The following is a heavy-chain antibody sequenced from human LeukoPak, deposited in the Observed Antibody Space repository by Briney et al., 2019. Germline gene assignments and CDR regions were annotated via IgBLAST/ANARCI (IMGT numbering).Heavy chain of an antibody. D-gene: IGHD6-19*01. V-gene: IGHV3-21*01. Sequence: KPGGSLRLSCAASGFTFSAFSMNWVRQVPGKGLEWVSAISSSSSDIYYTDSVKGRFTISRDNANNFLYLQVSSLRAEDTAVYYCATGYTSGTRIDYWGQGTLVSVSS. J-gene: IGHJ4*02. CDR1: GFTFSAFS. CDR3: ATGYTSGTRIDY. CDR2: ISSSSSDI.